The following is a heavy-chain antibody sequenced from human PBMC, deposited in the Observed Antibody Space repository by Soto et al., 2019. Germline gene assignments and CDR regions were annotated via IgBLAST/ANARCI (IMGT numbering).Heavy chain of an antibody. J-gene: IGHJ4*02. V-gene: IGHV3-33*01. CDR1: GFTFSSYG. CDR3: ARDVAPYCSGGSCYSALQY. D-gene: IGHD2-15*01. Sequence: ESGGGVVQPGRSLRLSCAASGFTFSSYGMHWVRQAPGKGLEWVAVIWYDGSNKYYADSVKGRFTISRDNSKNTLYLQMNSLRAEDTAVYYCARDVAPYCSGGSCYSALQYWGQGTLVTVSS. CDR2: IWYDGSNK.